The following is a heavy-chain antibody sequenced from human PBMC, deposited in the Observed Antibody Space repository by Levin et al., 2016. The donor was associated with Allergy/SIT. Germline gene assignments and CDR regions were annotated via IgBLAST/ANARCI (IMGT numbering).Heavy chain of an antibody. CDR2: TYYRSKWYN. D-gene: IGHD3-10*01. CDR1: GDSVSSNRAT. Sequence: SETLSLTCAISGDSVSSNRATWNWFRQSPSRGLEWLGRTYYRSKWYNDYAVSVKSRITINPDTSKNQFSLHLNSVTPEDTAVYYCARDLRRGGESENYHVAFDIWGQGAMVTVSS. J-gene: IGHJ3*02. CDR3: ARDLRRGGESENYHVAFDI. V-gene: IGHV6-1*01.